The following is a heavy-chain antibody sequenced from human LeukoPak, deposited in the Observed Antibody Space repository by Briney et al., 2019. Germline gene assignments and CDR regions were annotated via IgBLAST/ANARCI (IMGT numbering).Heavy chain of an antibody. CDR2: ISYDGTNK. Sequence: GGSLRLSRVASGFTFSRYAMHWVRRAPGKGLDWVTFISYDGTNKYYADSVKGRFTISRDNSKNTLYLQMNSLRAEDTAVYYCARDPLYGPTSFDYWGQGTLVTVSS. J-gene: IGHJ4*02. CDR1: GFTFSRYA. CDR3: ARDPLYGPTSFDY. D-gene: IGHD2/OR15-2a*01. V-gene: IGHV3-30-3*01.